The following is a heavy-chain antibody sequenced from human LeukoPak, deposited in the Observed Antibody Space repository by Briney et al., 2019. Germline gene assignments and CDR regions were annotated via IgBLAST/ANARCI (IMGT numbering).Heavy chain of an antibody. D-gene: IGHD3-3*01. CDR3: ARGPLLEWLNTFDY. V-gene: IGHV3-21*01. CDR1: GFTFSSYS. Sequence: GGSLRLSCVASGFTFSSYSMNWVRQAPGKGLEWVSSISSSSSYIYYADSVKGRFTISRDNAKNSLYLQMNSLRAEDTAVYYCARGPLLEWLNTFDYWGQGTLVTVSS. J-gene: IGHJ4*02. CDR2: ISSSSSYI.